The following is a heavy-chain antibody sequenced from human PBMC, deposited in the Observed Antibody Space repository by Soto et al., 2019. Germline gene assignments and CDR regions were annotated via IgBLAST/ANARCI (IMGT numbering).Heavy chain of an antibody. CDR2: INSDGSST. J-gene: IGHJ4*02. CDR3: ARVELDYDFWSGYDDVNY. V-gene: IGHV3-74*01. Sequence: GGSLRLSCAASGFTFSSYWMHWVRQAPGKGLVWVSRINSDGSSTSYADSVKGRFTISRDNAKNTLYLQMNSLRAEDTAVYYCARVELDYDFWSGYDDVNYWGQGTLVTVSS. D-gene: IGHD3-3*01. CDR1: GFTFSSYW.